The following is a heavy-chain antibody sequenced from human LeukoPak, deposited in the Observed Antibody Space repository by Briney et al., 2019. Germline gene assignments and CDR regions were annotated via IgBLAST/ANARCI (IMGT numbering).Heavy chain of an antibody. CDR3: TGETYYFDY. D-gene: IGHD1-1*01. CDR2: ISRNGATT. J-gene: IGHJ4*02. Sequence: GWSLRLSCAASGLNFDDYTMHWVRQAPGKGLEWVSLISRNGATTKYAESVRGRFTVSRDNAKNTLYLQMNSLRAEDTALYYCTGETYYFDYWGQGTLVTVSS. V-gene: IGHV3-43*01. CDR1: GLNFDDYT.